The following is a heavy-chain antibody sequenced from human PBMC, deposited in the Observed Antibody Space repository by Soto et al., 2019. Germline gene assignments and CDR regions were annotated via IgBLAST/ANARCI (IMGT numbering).Heavy chain of an antibody. D-gene: IGHD3-16*02. CDR2: INHSGST. V-gene: IGHV4-34*01. Sequence: PSETLSLTCAVYGGSFSGYYWSWIRQPPGKGLEWIGEINHSGSTNYNPSLKSRVTISVDTSKNQFSLKLSSVTAADTAVYYCARGNYDYIWGSYRQSYYYKDVWGKGTTVTVSS. CDR1: GGSFSGYY. J-gene: IGHJ6*03. CDR3: ARGNYDYIWGSYRQSYYYKDV.